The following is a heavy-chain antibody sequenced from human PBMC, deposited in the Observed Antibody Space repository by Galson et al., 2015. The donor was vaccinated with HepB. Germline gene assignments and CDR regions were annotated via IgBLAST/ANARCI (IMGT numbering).Heavy chain of an antibody. Sequence: QSGAEVKKPGESLKISCKGSGYSFTSYWIGWVRQMPGKGLEWMGFIYPGDSDTRYSTSFQGQVTISADKSISTAYLQWSSLKASDTAMYYCARLGQAKYGDYGWYFDLWGRGTLVTVSS. CDR1: GYSFTSYW. D-gene: IGHD4-17*01. J-gene: IGHJ2*01. CDR3: ARLGQAKYGDYGWYFDL. V-gene: IGHV5-51*01. CDR2: IYPGDSDT.